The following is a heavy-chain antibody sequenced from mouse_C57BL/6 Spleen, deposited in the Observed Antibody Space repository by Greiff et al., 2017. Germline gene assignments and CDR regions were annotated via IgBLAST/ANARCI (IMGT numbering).Heavy chain of an antibody. V-gene: IGHV1-50*01. J-gene: IGHJ2*01. D-gene: IGHD1-1*01. CDR2: IDPSDSYT. CDR3: ARGYYGSRDY. CDR1: GYTFTSYW. Sequence: QVQLKQPGAELVKPGASVKLSCKASGYTFTSYWMQWVKQRPGQGLEWIGEIDPSDSYTNYTQKFKGKATLTVDTSSSTAYMQLSSLTSEDSAVYYCARGYYGSRDYWGQGTTLTVSS.